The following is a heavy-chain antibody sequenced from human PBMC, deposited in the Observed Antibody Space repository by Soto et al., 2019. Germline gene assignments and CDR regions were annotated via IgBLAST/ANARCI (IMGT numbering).Heavy chain of an antibody. V-gene: IGHV4-59*01. Sequence: ETLSLTCTVSGGSISSYYWSWIRQPPGKGLEWIGYIYYSGSTNYNPSLKSRVTISVDTSKNQFSLKLSSVTAADTAVYYCARDLTPFSRVYGLDYWGQGTLVTVSS. J-gene: IGHJ4*02. D-gene: IGHD2-15*01. CDR3: ARDLTPFSRVYGLDY. CDR1: GGSISSYY. CDR2: IYYSGST.